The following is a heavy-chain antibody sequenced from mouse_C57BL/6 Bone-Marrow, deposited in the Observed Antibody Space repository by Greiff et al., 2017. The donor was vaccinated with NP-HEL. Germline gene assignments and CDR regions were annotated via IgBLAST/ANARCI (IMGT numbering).Heavy chain of an antibody. Sequence: QVQLKESGAELARPGASVKLSCKASGYTFTSYGISWVKQRTGQGLEWIGEIYPRSGNTYYNEKFKGKATLTADKSSSTAYMELRSLTSEDSAVYFCARRDGSYAMDYWGQGTSVTGSS. V-gene: IGHV1-81*01. CDR1: GYTFTSYG. J-gene: IGHJ4*01. CDR2: IYPRSGNT. CDR3: ARRDGSYAMDY. D-gene: IGHD2-3*01.